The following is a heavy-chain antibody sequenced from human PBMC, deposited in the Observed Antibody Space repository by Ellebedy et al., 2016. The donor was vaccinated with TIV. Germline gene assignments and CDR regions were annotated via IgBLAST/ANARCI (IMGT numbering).Heavy chain of an antibody. Sequence: MPSETLSLTCTVSGCSISNYYWSWIRQPPGKGLEWIGYFYYSGSTNYIPSLKSRVTISVDTSKNQFSLRLSSVTAADTAVYYCARVGGYNLPFDYWGQGTPVTVSS. CDR3: ARVGGYNLPFDY. V-gene: IGHV4-59*01. D-gene: IGHD5-24*01. CDR1: GCSISNYY. CDR2: FYYSGST. J-gene: IGHJ4*02.